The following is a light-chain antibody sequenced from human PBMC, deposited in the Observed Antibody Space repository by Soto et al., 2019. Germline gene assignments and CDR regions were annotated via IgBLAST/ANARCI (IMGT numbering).Light chain of an antibody. Sequence: EIVLTQSPATLYLSPGERATLSCRASPSVTNYLAWYQQKPGQAPRLLICGAFNRATGIPARFSGSGSGTDFPLTISSLEPEDFAVYYCQQRNTWPPVTFCQGTRLQIK. CDR1: PSVTNY. CDR2: GAF. J-gene: IGKJ5*01. CDR3: QQRNTWPPVT. V-gene: IGKV3-11*01.